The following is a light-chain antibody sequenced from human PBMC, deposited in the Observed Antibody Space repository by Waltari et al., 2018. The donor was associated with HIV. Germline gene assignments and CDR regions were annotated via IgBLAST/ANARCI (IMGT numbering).Light chain of an antibody. V-gene: IGLV3-1*01. J-gene: IGLJ2*01. CDR3: QAWDANNVI. CDR2: QGS. Sequence: TQPPSVSVSSGHTISITCTGDRLADKYPCWYQKKAGQPPLLLVYQGSRRPSGIPGRFSASKSANTATLTIRGAQPVDEAEYFCQAWDANNVIFGGGTALSVL. CDR1: RLADKY.